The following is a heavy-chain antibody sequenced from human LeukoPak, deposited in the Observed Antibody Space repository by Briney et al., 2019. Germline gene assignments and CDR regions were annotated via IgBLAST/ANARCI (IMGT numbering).Heavy chain of an antibody. V-gene: IGHV3-48*03. D-gene: IGHD5-12*01. CDR2: ISSSGSTI. Sequence: PGGSLRLSCAASGFTFSSYEMNWVRQAPGKGLEWVSYISSSGSTIYYADSVKGRFTISRDNAKNSLYLQMNSLRAEDTAVYYCARRGWDIVATTRHLDYWGQGTLVTVSS. CDR1: GFTFSSYE. J-gene: IGHJ4*02. CDR3: ARRGWDIVATTRHLDY.